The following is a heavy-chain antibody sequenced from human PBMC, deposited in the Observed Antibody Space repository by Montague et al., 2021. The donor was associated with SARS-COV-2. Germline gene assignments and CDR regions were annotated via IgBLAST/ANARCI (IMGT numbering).Heavy chain of an antibody. CDR2: INHGGST. J-gene: IGHJ6*03. CDR3: VRRRDGVVPSPILGGGPDYSYYYVDV. Sequence: SETLSLTCAVHGTSFSGYYWNWIRQPPGKGLEWIGEINHGGSTKYSPSLKSRLTISADTSKNQFSLNLTSVAAADTAVYYCVRRRDGVVPSPILGGGPDYSYYYVDVWGRGTTVTVSS. V-gene: IGHV4-34*01. CDR1: GTSFSGYY. D-gene: IGHD2-15*01.